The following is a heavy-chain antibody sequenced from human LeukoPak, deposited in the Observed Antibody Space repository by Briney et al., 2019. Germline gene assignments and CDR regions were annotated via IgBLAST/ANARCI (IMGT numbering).Heavy chain of an antibody. CDR1: GYTFTSHG. V-gene: IGHV1-8*01. CDR2: MNPNSGNT. CDR3: ARGRQWLTTLWY. D-gene: IGHD6-19*01. J-gene: IGHJ4*02. Sequence: VASVKVSCKASGYTFTSHGITWVRQAPGQGLEWMGWMNPNSGNTGYAQKFQGRVTMTRNTSISTAYMELSSLRSEDTAVYYCARGRQWLTTLWYWGQGTLVTVSS.